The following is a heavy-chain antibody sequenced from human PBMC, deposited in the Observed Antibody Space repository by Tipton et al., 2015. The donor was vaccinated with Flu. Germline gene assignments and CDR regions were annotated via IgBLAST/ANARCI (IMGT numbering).Heavy chain of an antibody. Sequence: QLVQSGAEVKKPGSSVKVSCKASGGTFSSYAISWVRQAPGQGLEWMGGIIPIFGTANYAQKFQGRVTITADESTSTAYMELSSLRSEDTAVFYCGRMGYSSSGSPSHYYGMDVWGQGTTVTVSS. CDR2: IIPIFGTA. J-gene: IGHJ6*02. D-gene: IGHD6-13*01. CDR1: GGTFSSYA. V-gene: IGHV1-69*01. CDR3: GRMGYSSSGSPSHYYGMDV.